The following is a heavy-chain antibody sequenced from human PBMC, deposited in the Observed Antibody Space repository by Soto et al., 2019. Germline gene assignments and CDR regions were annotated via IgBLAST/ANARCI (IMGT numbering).Heavy chain of an antibody. CDR1: GGSITSNW. Sequence: QVQLQESGPGLVNPSGTLSLTCAVSGGSITSNWWRWVRQPQGKGLEWIGEINHSGSFNYYPSLRSGVTISIDKSKNKSSLKLTSVTAADTAVHYCVRNDWYRFAPWGQGTLVTVSS. D-gene: IGHD3-9*01. J-gene: IGHJ5*02. CDR3: VRNDWYRFAP. CDR2: INHSGSF. V-gene: IGHV4-4*02.